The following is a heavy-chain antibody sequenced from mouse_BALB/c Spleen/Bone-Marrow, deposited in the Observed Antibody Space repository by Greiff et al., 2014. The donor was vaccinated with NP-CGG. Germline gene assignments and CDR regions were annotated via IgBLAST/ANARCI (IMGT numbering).Heavy chain of an antibody. D-gene: IGHD1-1*01. CDR3: ARPLYYYGSSPFYAMDY. CDR2: ISSGGGST. Sequence: EVQLVESGGGLVKPGGSLKLSCAASGFAFSSYDMSWVRQTPEKRLEWVAYISSGGGSTYYPDTVKGRFTISRDNAKNTLYLQMSSLKSKDTAMYYCARPLYYYGSSPFYAMDYWGQGTSVTVSS. V-gene: IGHV5-12-1*01. CDR1: GFAFSSYD. J-gene: IGHJ4*01.